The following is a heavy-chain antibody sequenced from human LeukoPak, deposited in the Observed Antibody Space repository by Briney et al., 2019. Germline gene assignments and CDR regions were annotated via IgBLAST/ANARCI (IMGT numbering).Heavy chain of an antibody. Sequence: GGSLRLSCAASGFTFSTYWLTWVRQAPGKGPEWVANIKQDGGEKYYVDSVKDRFNISRDNAKNSLFLQMNSLRAEDTAMYYCARSYCSGAGCGPYRYFDLWGRGTLVTVSS. CDR3: ARSYCSGAGCGPYRYFDL. D-gene: IGHD2-15*01. V-gene: IGHV3-7*01. CDR1: GFTFSTYW. J-gene: IGHJ2*01. CDR2: IKQDGGEK.